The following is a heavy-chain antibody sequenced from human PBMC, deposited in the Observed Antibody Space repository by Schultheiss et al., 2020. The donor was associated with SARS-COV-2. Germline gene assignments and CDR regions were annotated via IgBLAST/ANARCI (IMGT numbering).Heavy chain of an antibody. J-gene: IGHJ4*02. V-gene: IGHV2-5*02. CDR2: IYWDDDK. Sequence: SGPTLVKPTQTLTLTCTFSGFSLSTSGVGVGWIRQPPGKALEWLALIYWDDDKRYSPSLKSRLTISKDTSKSQVVLTMTNMDPVDTATYYCARIRAVAYCGGDCYYYFDYWGQGTLVTVSS. CDR1: GFSLSTSGVG. CDR3: ARIRAVAYCGGDCYYYFDY. D-gene: IGHD2-21*01.